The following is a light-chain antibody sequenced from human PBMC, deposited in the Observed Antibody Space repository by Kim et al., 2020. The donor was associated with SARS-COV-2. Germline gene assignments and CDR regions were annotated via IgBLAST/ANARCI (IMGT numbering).Light chain of an antibody. CDR2: KAS. CDR1: QSISSW. J-gene: IGKJ1*01. V-gene: IGKV1-5*03. CDR3: QQYNSYSTWT. Sequence: SVGDRVTITCRASQSISSWLAWYQQKPGKAPKLLIYKASSLESGVPSRFSGSGSGTEFTLTISSLQPDDFATYYCQQYNSYSTWTFGQGTKVEIK.